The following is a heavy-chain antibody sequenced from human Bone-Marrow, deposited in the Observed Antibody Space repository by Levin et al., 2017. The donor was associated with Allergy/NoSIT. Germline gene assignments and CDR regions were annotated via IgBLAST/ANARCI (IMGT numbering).Heavy chain of an antibody. CDR2: INPNSGGT. CDR1: GYTFTGYY. Sequence: GESLKISCKASGYTFTGYYMHWVRQAPGQGLEWMGWINPNSGGTNYAQKFQGWVTMTRDTSISTAYMELSRLRSDDTAVYYCAREADSGSHGYFQHWGQGTLVTVSS. J-gene: IGHJ1*01. D-gene: IGHD1-26*01. CDR3: AREADSGSHGYFQH. V-gene: IGHV1-2*04.